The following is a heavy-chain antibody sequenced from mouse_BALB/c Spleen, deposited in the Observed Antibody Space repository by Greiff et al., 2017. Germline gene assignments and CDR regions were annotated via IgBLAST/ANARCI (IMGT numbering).Heavy chain of an antibody. D-gene: IGHD2-1*01. J-gene: IGHJ3*01. V-gene: IGHV5-17*02. CDR2: ISSGSSTI. CDR1: GFTFSSFG. CDR3: ARSEGNLAWFAY. Sequence: EVKLEESGGGLVQPGGSRKLSCAASGFTFSSFGMHWVRQAPEKGLEWVAYISSGSSTIYYADTVKGRFTISRDNPKNTLFLQMTSLRSEDTAMYYCARSEGNLAWFAYWGQGTLVTVSA.